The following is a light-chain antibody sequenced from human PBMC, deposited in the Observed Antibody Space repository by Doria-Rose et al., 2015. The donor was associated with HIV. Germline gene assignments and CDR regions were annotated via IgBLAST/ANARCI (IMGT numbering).Light chain of an antibody. J-gene: IGKJ3*01. Sequence: SASVGDRATITCRASQRISTYLNWYQQKPGKAPKLLIYSASSLQSEVPPRFSGSGSGTDFTLTISSLHPEDFATYYCQQTYSAPLTFGPGAKVDIK. CDR3: QQTYSAPLT. V-gene: IGKV1-39*01. CDR2: SAS. CDR1: QRISTY.